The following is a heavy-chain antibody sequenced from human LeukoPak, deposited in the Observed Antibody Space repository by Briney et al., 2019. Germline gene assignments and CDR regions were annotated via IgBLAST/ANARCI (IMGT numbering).Heavy chain of an antibody. CDR1: GYTFTSYG. J-gene: IGHJ6*03. D-gene: IGHD1-1*01. Sequence: ASVKVSCKASGYTFTSYGISWVRQAPGQGLEWMGWISAYNGNTNYAQKLQGRVTMTTDTSTSTAYMELRSLRSDDTAVYYCARVGYTTGTTLYYYYYYMDVWGKGTTVTVSS. CDR2: ISAYNGNT. CDR3: ARVGYTTGTTLYYYYYYMDV. V-gene: IGHV1-18*01.